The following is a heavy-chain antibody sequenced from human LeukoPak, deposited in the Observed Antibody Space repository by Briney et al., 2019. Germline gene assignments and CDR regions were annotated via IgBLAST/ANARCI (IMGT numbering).Heavy chain of an antibody. CDR1: GFTVSSNY. J-gene: IGHJ4*02. CDR2: IYSGGST. V-gene: IGHV3-53*01. Sequence: PGGSLRLSCAASGFTVSSNYMSWVRQAPGKGLEWVSVIYSGGSTYYADSVKGRFTISRDNSENTLYLQMNSLRAEDTAVYYCARCYDSSALMLTYWGQGTLVTVSS. CDR3: ARCYDSSALMLTY. D-gene: IGHD3-22*01.